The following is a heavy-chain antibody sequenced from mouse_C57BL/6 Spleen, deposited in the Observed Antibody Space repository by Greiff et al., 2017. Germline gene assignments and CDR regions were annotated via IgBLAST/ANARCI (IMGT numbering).Heavy chain of an antibody. V-gene: IGHV5-16*01. CDR3: AREDYDYDGGACFAY. D-gene: IGHD2-4*01. J-gene: IGHJ2*01. CDR1: GFTFSDYY. CDR2: INYDGSST. Sequence: EVMLVESEGGLVQPGSSMKLSCTASGFTFSDYYMAWVRQVPEKGLEWVANINYDGSSTYYLDSFKSRFIISRDNAKNILYLQMSSLKSEDTATYYCAREDYDYDGGACFAYWGQGTPLTVSA.